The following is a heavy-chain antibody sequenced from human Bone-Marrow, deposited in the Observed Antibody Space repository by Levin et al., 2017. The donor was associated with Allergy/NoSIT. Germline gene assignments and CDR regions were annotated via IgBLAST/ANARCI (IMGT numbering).Heavy chain of an antibody. J-gene: IGHJ4*02. D-gene: IGHD6-13*01. CDR1: GFTFSSYW. Sequence: GGSLRLSCAASGFTFSSYWMSWVRQAPGKGLEWVANIKQGGSEKYYVDSVKGRFTISRANAKNSLYLQMDSLRAEDTAVYYCARGSRPRPITAAGTDFDFWGQGTLVTVSS. CDR2: IKQGGSEK. CDR3: ARGSRPRPITAAGTDFDF. V-gene: IGHV3-7*01.